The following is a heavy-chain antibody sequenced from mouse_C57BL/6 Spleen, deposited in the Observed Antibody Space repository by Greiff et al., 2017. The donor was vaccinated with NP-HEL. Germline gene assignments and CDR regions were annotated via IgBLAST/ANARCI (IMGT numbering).Heavy chain of an antibody. D-gene: IGHD1-1*01. CDR1: GYSFTDYN. V-gene: IGHV1-39*01. Sequence: LVESGPELVKPGASVKISCKASGYSFTDYNMNWVKQSNGKSLEWIGVINPNYGTTSYNQKFKGKATLTVDQSSSTAYMQLNSLTSEDSAVYYCARCYGSSYLYYFDYWGQGTTLTVSS. CDR2: INPNYGTT. CDR3: ARCYGSSYLYYFDY. J-gene: IGHJ2*01.